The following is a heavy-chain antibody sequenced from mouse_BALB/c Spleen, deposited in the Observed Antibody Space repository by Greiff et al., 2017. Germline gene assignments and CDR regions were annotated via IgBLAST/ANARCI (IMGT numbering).Heavy chain of an antibody. Sequence: QVHVKQSGAELVRPGSSVKISCKASGYAFSSYWMNWVKQRPGQGLEWIGQIYPGDGDTNYNGKFKGKATLTADKSSSTAYMQLSSLTSEDSAVYFCARYGVAMDYWGQGTSVTVSS. J-gene: IGHJ4*01. D-gene: IGHD1-1*02. CDR1: GYAFSSYW. CDR3: ARYGVAMDY. CDR2: IYPGDGDT. V-gene: IGHV1-80*01.